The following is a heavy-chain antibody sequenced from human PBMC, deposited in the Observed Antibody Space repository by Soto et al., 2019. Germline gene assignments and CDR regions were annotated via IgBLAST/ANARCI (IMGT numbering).Heavy chain of an antibody. D-gene: IGHD6-13*01. V-gene: IGHV1-2*04. CDR2: INPNSGGT. J-gene: IGHJ6*02. CDR3: ATRAGIAAAGTSNYYYYGMDV. Sequence: ASVKVSCKASGYTFTGYYMHWVRQAPGQGLEWMGWINPNSGGTNYAQKFQGWVTMTRDTSISTAYRELSRLRSDDTAVYYCATRAGIAAAGTSNYYYYGMDVWGQGTTVTVSS. CDR1: GYTFTGYY.